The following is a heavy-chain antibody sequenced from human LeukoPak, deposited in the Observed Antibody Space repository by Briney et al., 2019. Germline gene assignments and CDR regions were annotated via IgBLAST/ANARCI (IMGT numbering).Heavy chain of an antibody. CDR1: GFTFSNYW. V-gene: IGHV3-7*03. CDR3: VNGYCSGGSCYSDDWFDP. J-gene: IGHJ5*02. CDR2: IKPDGSEK. Sequence: GGSLRLSCAASGFTFSNYWMGWVRQAPGKGLEWVANIKPDGSEKYYVDSVKGRFTISRDNAKNSLYLQMNSLRAEDTAVYYCVNGYCSGGSCYSDDWFDPWGQGTLVTVSS. D-gene: IGHD2-15*01.